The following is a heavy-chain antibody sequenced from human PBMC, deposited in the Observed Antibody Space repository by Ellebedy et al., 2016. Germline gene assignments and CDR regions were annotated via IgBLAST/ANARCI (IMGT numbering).Heavy chain of an antibody. V-gene: IGHV3-9*01. D-gene: IGHD3-3*01. CDR2: ISYRSSTV. CDR3: AKDYPRSGYTNIWRGGAFDY. Sequence: GGSLRLXXTDSRLSFADFAMHWVRQVPGRGLEWVSGISYRSSTVGYADSVKGRFTISRDNAKHSLFLELNGLRPEDTAFYYCAKDYPRSGYTNIWRGGAFDYWGQGTLVTASS. J-gene: IGHJ4*02. CDR1: RLSFADFA.